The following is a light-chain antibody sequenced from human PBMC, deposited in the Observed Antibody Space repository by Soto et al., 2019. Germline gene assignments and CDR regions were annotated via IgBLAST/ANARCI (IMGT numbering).Light chain of an antibody. Sequence: EIVLTQSPDTLSLSPGERASLSCRASQSVGSDYVAWYQHRPGQPPRLLFSGIFRRASGVPDRFSGSGSGTDFSLTISRLEFEDSAVYVCQQFGSSPRTFGQGTKVEIK. J-gene: IGKJ1*01. CDR2: GIF. V-gene: IGKV3-20*01. CDR1: QSVGSDY. CDR3: QQFGSSPRT.